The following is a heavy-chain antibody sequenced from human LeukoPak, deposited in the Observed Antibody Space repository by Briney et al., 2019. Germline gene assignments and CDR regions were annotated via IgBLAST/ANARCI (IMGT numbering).Heavy chain of an antibody. CDR3: ARAGNNYGWFDP. CDR2: INPSDGST. Sequence: ASVKVSCKASGYTFTSYYLHWVRQAPGQGLQWMGIINPSDGSTSYAQKFQGRITMTRDTSTSTVYMELSSLRSEDTAMYYCARAGNNYGWFDPWGQGTLVTVSS. J-gene: IGHJ5*02. CDR1: GYTFTSYY. V-gene: IGHV1-46*01. D-gene: IGHD3-22*01.